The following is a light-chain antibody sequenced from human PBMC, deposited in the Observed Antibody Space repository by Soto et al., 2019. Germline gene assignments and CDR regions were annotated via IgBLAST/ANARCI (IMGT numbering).Light chain of an antibody. CDR1: NIGSKS. CDR3: QVWHRGVDWV. V-gene: IGLV3-21*02. CDR2: DDN. J-gene: IGLJ2*01. Sequence: SYELTQPPSVSVAPGQTARITCGGNNIGSKSVHWYQQKRGQAPVLVVYDDNDRPSGIPERFSGYDSGNTATRTISRVEAGDEADYYCQVWHRGVDWVFGEGTKLTVL.